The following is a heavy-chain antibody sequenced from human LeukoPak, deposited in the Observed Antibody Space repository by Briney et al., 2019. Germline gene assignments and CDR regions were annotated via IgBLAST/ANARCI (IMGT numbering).Heavy chain of an antibody. Sequence: GGSLRLSCAASGFTFNSYAMSWVRQFPGKGLEWVSVIYSGGSTYYADSVKGRFTISRDNSKNTLYLQMKSLRAEDAAVYYCARTDETAPAEDFQHWGQGTLVTVSS. CDR3: ARTDETAPAEDFQH. CDR1: GFTFNSYA. J-gene: IGHJ1*01. D-gene: IGHD2-21*02. CDR2: IYSGGST. V-gene: IGHV3-53*01.